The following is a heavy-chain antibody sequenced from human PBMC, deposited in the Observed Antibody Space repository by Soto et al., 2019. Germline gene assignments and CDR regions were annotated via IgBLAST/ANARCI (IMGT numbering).Heavy chain of an antibody. CDR2: INHSGST. D-gene: IGHD1-20*01. J-gene: IGHJ5*02. V-gene: IGHV4-34*01. CDR3: ARGGGLGITGTTGYNWFDP. CDR1: GGSFSGYY. Sequence: QVQLQQWGAGLLKPSETLSLTCAVYGGSFSGYYWSWIRQPPGKGLEWIGEINHSGSTNYNSSLKSRVTISVDTSKNQFSLKLSSVTAADTAVYYCARGGGLGITGTTGYNWFDPWGQGTLVTVSS.